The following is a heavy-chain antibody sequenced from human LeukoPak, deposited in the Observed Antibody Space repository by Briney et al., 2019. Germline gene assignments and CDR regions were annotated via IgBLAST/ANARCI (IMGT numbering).Heavy chain of an antibody. J-gene: IGHJ4*02. D-gene: IGHD6-19*01. Sequence: ASVKVSCKASGYTFTSYYIHWVRQAPGQGLEWMGIINPSAGSTSYAQKFQGRVTMTRDTSTSTVYMELSSLRSEDTAVYYCARGAAVAGPSPSSFDYWGQGTLVTVSS. CDR1: GYTFTSYY. CDR3: ARGAAVAGPSPSSFDY. CDR2: INPSAGST. V-gene: IGHV1-46*01.